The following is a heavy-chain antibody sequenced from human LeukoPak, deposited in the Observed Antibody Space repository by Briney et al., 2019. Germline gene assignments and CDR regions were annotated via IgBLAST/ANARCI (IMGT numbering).Heavy chain of an antibody. CDR2: ISSFDGTT. V-gene: IGHV3-48*03. CDR1: GFTFSDYE. CDR3: ARDRKYFDSTGYPKRIFDF. J-gene: IGHJ4*02. D-gene: IGHD3-22*01. Sequence: PGGSLRLSCVASGFTFSDYEMNWVRQAPGKGLEWVSYISSFDGTTDYADSVRARFTISRDNARNSLYLQMDSLRAEDTAVYFCARDRKYFDSTGYPKRIFDFWGQGTMVTVSS.